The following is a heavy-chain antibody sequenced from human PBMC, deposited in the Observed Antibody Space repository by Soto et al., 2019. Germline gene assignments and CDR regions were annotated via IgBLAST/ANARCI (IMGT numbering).Heavy chain of an antibody. CDR3: AKTFGSNWLPEY. Sequence: PGGSLRLSCAASGFTFSSYGMHWGRQAPGKGLEWVAVISDDASNTYYADSVKGRFSTSRDNSKSTLYLQMNSLRVEDTAIYYCAKTFGSNWLPEYWGQGTLVTVSS. V-gene: IGHV3-30*18. CDR2: ISDDASNT. J-gene: IGHJ4*02. CDR1: GFTFSSYG. D-gene: IGHD6-13*01.